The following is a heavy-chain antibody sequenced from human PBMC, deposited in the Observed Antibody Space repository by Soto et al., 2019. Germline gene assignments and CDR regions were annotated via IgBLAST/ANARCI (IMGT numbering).Heavy chain of an antibody. CDR2: ISSSGSTI. D-gene: IGHD3-22*01. CDR1: GFTFSDYY. CDR3: ARAYYDSSGYYLGMDV. J-gene: IGHJ6*02. Sequence: PEGPMRLPCAASGFTFSDYYMSWIRKAQGKGLEWVSYISSSGSTIYYADSVKGRFTISRDNAKNSLYLQMNSLRAEDTAVYYCARAYYDSSGYYLGMDVWGQGTTVTV. V-gene: IGHV3-11*01.